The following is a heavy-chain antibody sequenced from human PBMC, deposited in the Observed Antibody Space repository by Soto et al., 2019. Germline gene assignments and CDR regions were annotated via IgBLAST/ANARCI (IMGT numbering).Heavy chain of an antibody. CDR3: ARMNVDSYQFYYAMDV. D-gene: IGHD4-17*01. CDR2: TFSDNER. CDR1: GFSLTTGKMG. V-gene: IGHV2-26*01. Sequence: SGPTLVNPTETLTLTCTVSGFSLTTGKMGVSWIRQPPGKALEWLAHTFSDNERSYSTSLQGRLTISKDTSGSQVVLSMTNVDPVDTATYYCARMNVDSYQFYYAMDVWGQGTTVTVSS. J-gene: IGHJ6*02.